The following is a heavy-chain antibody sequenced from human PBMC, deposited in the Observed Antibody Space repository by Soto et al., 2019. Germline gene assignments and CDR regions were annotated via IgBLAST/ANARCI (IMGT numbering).Heavy chain of an antibody. J-gene: IGHJ4*02. CDR1: GLSFRNYA. CDR2: IRCGGSST. D-gene: IGHD3-9*01. V-gene: IGHV3-23*05. CDR3: AKVDKHPPYNVFTGYWRGVIDY. Sequence: EVRLLESGGGLVQPGGSLRLSCVVSGLSFRNYAMSWVRQAPGKGLEWVSAIRCGGSSTYYPDSVKGRFTVCRDDARNTLFLQMKGLRVEDTAVYYCAKVDKHPPYNVFTGYWRGVIDYWGQGTLVTVSS.